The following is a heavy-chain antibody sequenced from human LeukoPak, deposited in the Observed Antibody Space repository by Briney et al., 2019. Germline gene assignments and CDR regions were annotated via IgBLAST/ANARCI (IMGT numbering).Heavy chain of an antibody. D-gene: IGHD3-22*01. CDR3: AVKYYYDSSGKNNYYFDY. J-gene: IGHJ4*02. V-gene: IGHV1-69*13. CDR2: IIPIFGTA. CDR1: GGTFSGYA. Sequence: SVKVSCKASGGTFSGYAISWVRQAPGQGLEWMGGIIPIFGTANYAQKFQGRVTITADESTSTAYMELSSLRSEDTAVYYCAVKYYYDSSGKNNYYFDYWGQGTLVTVSS.